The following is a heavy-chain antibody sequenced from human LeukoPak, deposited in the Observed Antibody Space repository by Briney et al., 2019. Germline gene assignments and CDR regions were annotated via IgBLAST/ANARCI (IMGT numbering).Heavy chain of an antibody. V-gene: IGHV3-13*04. J-gene: IGHJ6*02. D-gene: IGHD3-10*01. CDR3: ARLGWFGELKYGMDV. CDR2: IGTAGDT. CDR1: GFTFSSYD. Sequence: PGGSLRLSCAASGFTFSSYDMHWVRQATGKGLEWASAIGTAGDTYYPDSVKGRFTISRENAKNSLYLEMNSLRAGDTAVYYCARLGWFGELKYGMDVWGQGTTVTVSS.